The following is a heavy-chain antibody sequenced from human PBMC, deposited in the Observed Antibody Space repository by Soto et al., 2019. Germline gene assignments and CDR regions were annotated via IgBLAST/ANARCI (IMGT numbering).Heavy chain of an antibody. V-gene: IGHV3-23*01. CDR1: GFTFSSYA. Sequence: EVQLLESGGGLVQPGGSLRLSCAASGFTFSSYAMSWVRQAPGKGLEWVSAISGSGGSTYYADSVKGRFTISRDNSKNTLYLQMNSLRAEDTAVYYCAKDRAIVRQNSELRAVYDAFDIWGQGTMVTVSS. J-gene: IGHJ3*02. D-gene: IGHD1-26*01. CDR2: ISGSGGST. CDR3: AKDRAIVRQNSELRAVYDAFDI.